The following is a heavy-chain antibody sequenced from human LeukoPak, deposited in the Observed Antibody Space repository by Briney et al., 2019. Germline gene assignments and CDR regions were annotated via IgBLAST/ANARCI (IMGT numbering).Heavy chain of an antibody. V-gene: IGHV3-74*01. J-gene: IGHJ4*02. Sequence: PGGSLRLSCAASGFTFSSYWMNRVRQVPGKGLVWVSRIASDGNNRDYADSVKDRFTISRDNAKNTLYLQMNSLRVEDTAVYYCARGRPHGNDYWGQGTLVTVSS. D-gene: IGHD4-23*01. CDR1: GFTFSSYW. CDR3: ARGRPHGNDY. CDR2: IASDGNNR.